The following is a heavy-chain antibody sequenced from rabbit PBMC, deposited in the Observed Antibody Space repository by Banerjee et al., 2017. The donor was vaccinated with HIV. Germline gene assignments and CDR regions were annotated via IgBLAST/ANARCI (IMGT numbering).Heavy chain of an antibody. CDR3: ARLNSGGDYYKL. J-gene: IGHJ4*01. CDR1: GFSFSSSYF. Sequence: QSLEESGGDLVKPGASLTLTCIASGFSFSSSYFMCWVRQAPGKGLEWIACIVAGSSGSTYYANWAKGRFTISKTSSTTVTLQMTSLTAANTAPYFCARLNSGGDYYKLWGQGTLVTVS. D-gene: IGHD1-1*01. V-gene: IGHV1S40*01. CDR2: IVAGSSGST.